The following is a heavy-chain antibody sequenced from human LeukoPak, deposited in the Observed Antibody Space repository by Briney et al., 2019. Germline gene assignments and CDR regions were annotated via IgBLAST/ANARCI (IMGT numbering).Heavy chain of an antibody. J-gene: IGHJ6*02. CDR1: GFTVSSNY. V-gene: IGHV3-53*01. D-gene: IGHD4-17*01. CDR2: IYSGGST. CDR3: AASDGDYGSRYYYYGMDV. Sequence: GGSLRLSCAASGFTVSSNYMSWVRQPPGKGLEWVSVIYSGGSTYYADSVKGRFTISRDNSKNTLYLQMNSLRAEDTAVYYCAASDGDYGSRYYYYGMDVWGQGTTVTVSS.